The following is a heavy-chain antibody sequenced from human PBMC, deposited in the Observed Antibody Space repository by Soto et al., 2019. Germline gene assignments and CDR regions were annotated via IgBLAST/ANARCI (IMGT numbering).Heavy chain of an antibody. CDR3: TRASYDFCSGYCHYYFDY. J-gene: IGHJ4*02. D-gene: IGHD3-3*01. V-gene: IGHV3-48*02. Sequence: GGSLRLSCAASGFTFRSYSMNWVRQATGKGLEWVSYISSSSSTIYYVYSVKGRFTISRDNAKNLLYLQMNSLRDEYTVVYYCTRASYDFCSGYCHYYFDYWGQGSLVTVSS. CDR2: ISSSSSTI. CDR1: GFTFRSYS.